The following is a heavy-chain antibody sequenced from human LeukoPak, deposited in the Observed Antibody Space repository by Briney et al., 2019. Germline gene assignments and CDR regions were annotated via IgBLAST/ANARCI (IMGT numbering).Heavy chain of an antibody. CDR3: AKGDSSGWYGGTYYFDY. V-gene: IGHV3-23*01. J-gene: IGHJ4*02. CDR1: GFTFSSYS. CDR2: ISGSGGST. Sequence: GGSLRLSCAASGFTFSSYSMNWVRQAPGKGLEWVSSISGSGGSTYYADSVKGRFTISRDYSKNTLYLQMNSLRAEDTAVYYCAKGDSSGWYGGTYYFDYWGQGTLVTVSS. D-gene: IGHD6-19*01.